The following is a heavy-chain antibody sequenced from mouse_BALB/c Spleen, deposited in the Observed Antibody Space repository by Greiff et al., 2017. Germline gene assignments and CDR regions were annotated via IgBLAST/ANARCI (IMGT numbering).Heavy chain of an antibody. CDR3: ARGGAYYGNYGGYFDV. J-gene: IGHJ1*01. CDR1: GFTFSSYA. Sequence: EVMLVESGGGLVKPGGSLKLSCAASGFTFSSYAMSWVRQTPEKRLEWVATISSGGSYTYYPDSVKGRFTISRDNAKNTLYLQMSSLRSEDTAMYYCARGGAYYGNYGGYFDVWGAGTTVTVSS. V-gene: IGHV5-9-1*01. CDR2: ISSGGSYT. D-gene: IGHD2-10*01.